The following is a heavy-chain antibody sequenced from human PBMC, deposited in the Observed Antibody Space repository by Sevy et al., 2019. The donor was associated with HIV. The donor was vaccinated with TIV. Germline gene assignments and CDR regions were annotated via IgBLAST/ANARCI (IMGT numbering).Heavy chain of an antibody. D-gene: IGHD6-19*01. CDR3: ARYLINRAGYGMDV. V-gene: IGHV1-8*01. Sequence: ASVKVFCKASGYTFTSYDINWVRQATGQGLEWMGWMNPNSGNTGYAQKFQGRVTMTRNTSISTAYMELSSLRSEDTAVYYCARYLINRAGYGMDVWGQGTTVTVSS. J-gene: IGHJ6*02. CDR1: GYTFTSYD. CDR2: MNPNSGNT.